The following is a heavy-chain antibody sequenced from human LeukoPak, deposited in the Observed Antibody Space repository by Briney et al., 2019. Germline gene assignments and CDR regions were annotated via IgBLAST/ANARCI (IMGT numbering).Heavy chain of an antibody. CDR3: TGYCSGANSDNDY. D-gene: IGHD2-8*02. CDR2: ISYDGRNE. Sequence: GGSLRLSCAPSGLTFATSGAHWVRQAPGKGLEWVAFISYDGRNEFYADSVKGRFNISRKNSKNTLYLQMKGEDTEGTDVYYCTGYCSGANSDNDYWGQGTLVTVSS. V-gene: IGHV3-30*03. J-gene: IGHJ4*02. CDR1: GLTFATSG.